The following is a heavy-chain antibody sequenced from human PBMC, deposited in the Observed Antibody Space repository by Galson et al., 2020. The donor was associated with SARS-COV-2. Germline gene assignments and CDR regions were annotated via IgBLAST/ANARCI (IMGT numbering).Heavy chain of an antibody. V-gene: IGHV3-9*01. J-gene: IGHJ4*02. CDR1: AFTFHDYA. CDR3: AKHISKFNSGIDS. D-gene: IGHD3-10*01. CDR2: NSWNSVTI. Sequence: GGSLRLSCAASAFTFHDYAMPWVRQAPGKGLAWVSANSWNSVTIGYSDSVKGRFTISRDNAKKSLYLQMNSLRAEDTALYYCAKHISKFNSGIDSWGQGTLVTVSS.